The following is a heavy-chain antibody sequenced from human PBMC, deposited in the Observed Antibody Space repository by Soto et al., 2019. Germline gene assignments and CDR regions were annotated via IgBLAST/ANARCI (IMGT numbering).Heavy chain of an antibody. CDR1: GYTFNMYY. V-gene: IGHV1-46*02. Sequence: QVQLVQSGAEVRNPGASVKLSCKASGYTFNMYYMHWVRQAPGQGLEWMGVINPNGDTTTYAQRFQGRLTMTRDTSTSTVYMDLTSLRSEDTAVYYCAREGAAAARMFDNWGKGTLVTVSS. D-gene: IGHD6-13*01. CDR3: AREGAAAARMFDN. J-gene: IGHJ4*02. CDR2: INPNGDTT.